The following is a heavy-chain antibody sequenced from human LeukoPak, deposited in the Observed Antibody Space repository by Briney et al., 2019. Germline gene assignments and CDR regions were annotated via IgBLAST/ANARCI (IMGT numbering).Heavy chain of an antibody. CDR2: INPSGGST. CDR3: ARIPIAAAGSPNYYYYGMDV. CDR1: GYTFTSYY. J-gene: IGHJ6*02. V-gene: IGHV1-46*01. D-gene: IGHD6-13*01. Sequence: ASVKVSCKASGYTFTSYYMHWVGQAPGQGIEWMGIINPSGGSTSYAQKFQGRVTMTRDTSTSTVYMELSSLRSEDTAVYYCARIPIAAAGSPNYYYYGMDVWGQGTTVTVSS.